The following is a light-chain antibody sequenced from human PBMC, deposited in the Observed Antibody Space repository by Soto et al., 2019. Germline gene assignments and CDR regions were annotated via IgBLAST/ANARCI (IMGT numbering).Light chain of an antibody. CDR2: QDR. CDR3: QAWDSSIVV. Sequence: SYELTQPPSVSVSPGQTASITCSGDKLGDKYACWYQQKPGQSPVVVIYQDRKRPSGIPERFAGSNSGNTATLTISGTQALDEADYYCQAWDSSIVVFGGETKVTVL. V-gene: IGLV3-1*01. J-gene: IGLJ2*01. CDR1: KLGDKY.